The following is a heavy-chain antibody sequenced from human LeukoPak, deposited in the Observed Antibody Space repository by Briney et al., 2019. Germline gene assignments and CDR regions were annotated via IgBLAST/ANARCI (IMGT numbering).Heavy chain of an antibody. CDR1: GGFFSGYY. CDR2: IYYSGNT. D-gene: IGHD6-6*01. V-gene: IGHV4-34*01. J-gene: IGHJ4*02. CDR3: ARRWKAARPGDYFDY. Sequence: SETLSLTCAVYGGFFSGYYWSWIRQPPGKGLEWIGNIYYSGNTHYNPSLKSRVTIFVDTSKNLISLKLSSVTAADTAVYYCARRWKAARPGDYFDYWGQGTLVTVSS.